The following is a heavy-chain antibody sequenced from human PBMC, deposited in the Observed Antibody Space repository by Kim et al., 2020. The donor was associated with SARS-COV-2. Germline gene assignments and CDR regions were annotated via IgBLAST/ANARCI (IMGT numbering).Heavy chain of an antibody. CDR1: GGSISSYY. Sequence: SETLSLTCTVSGGSISSYYWSWIRQPPGTGPEWIGYIFYTGSTTYNPSLKSRVTISVDASKNQFSLKLSSLTAADTAVYYCARGSSGYRATLDYWGQGTLVTVSS. CDR2: IFYTGST. J-gene: IGHJ4*02. CDR3: ARGSSGYRATLDY. D-gene: IGHD2-2*02. V-gene: IGHV4-59*01.